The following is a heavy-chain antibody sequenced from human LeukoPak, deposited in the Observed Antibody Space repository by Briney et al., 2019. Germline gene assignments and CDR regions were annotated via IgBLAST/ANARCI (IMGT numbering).Heavy chain of an antibody. CDR3: ARCRPRKDSNGYSPIDY. D-gene: IGHD3-22*01. Sequence: ASVKVSCKASGYTFTSYGISWVRQAPGQGLEWMGWISAYNGNTNYAQKLQGRVTMTTDTSTSTAYMELRSLRSDDTAVYYCARCRPRKDSNGYSPIDYWGQGTLVTVSS. CDR1: GYTFTSYG. J-gene: IGHJ4*02. CDR2: ISAYNGNT. V-gene: IGHV1-18*01.